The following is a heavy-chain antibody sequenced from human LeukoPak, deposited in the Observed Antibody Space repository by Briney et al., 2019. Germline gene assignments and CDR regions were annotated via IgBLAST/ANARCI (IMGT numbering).Heavy chain of an antibody. D-gene: IGHD2-15*01. V-gene: IGHV4-39*01. CDR2: IYYSGST. CDR1: GGSISSSSYY. CDR3: ARGRCSGGSCYSGGPPGY. J-gene: IGHJ4*02. Sequence: SETLSLTCTVSGGSISSSSYYWGWIRQPPGKGLEWIGSIYYSGSTYYNPSLKSRVTISVDTSKNQFSLKLSSVTAADTAVYYCARGRCSGGSCYSGGPPGYWGQGTLVTVSS.